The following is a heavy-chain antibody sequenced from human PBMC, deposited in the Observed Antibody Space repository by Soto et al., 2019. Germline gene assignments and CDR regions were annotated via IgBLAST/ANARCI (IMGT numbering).Heavy chain of an antibody. CDR2: IAYDGSNK. V-gene: IGHV3-30*18. CDR3: AKVHSPNYYDSSGPPTLFYY. CDR1: GFTFSSYG. J-gene: IGHJ4*02. Sequence: QVQLVESGGGVVQPGRSLRLSCAASGFTFSSYGMHWVRQAPGKGLEWVAVIAYDGSNKYYADSVKGRFTISRDNSKNTLYLQMNSLRAEDTAVYYCAKVHSPNYYDSSGPPTLFYYWGQGTLVTVSS. D-gene: IGHD3-22*01.